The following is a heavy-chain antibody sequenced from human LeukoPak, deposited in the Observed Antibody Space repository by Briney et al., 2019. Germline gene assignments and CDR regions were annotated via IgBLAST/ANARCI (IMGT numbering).Heavy chain of an antibody. J-gene: IGHJ4*02. CDR1: GGSINSGGYS. Sequence: PSETLSLTCAVSGGSINSGGYSWSWIRQPPGKGLEWIGYIYHSGSTYYNPSLKSRVTISVDSSKNQFSLKLSSVTAADTAVYYCASLRSDSSGYYNLRIDYWGQGTLVTVSS. CDR2: IYHSGST. CDR3: ASLRSDSSGYYNLRIDY. D-gene: IGHD3-22*01. V-gene: IGHV4-30-2*02.